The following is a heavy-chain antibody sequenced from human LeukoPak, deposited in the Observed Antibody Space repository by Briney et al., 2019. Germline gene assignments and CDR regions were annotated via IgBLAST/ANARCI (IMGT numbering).Heavy chain of an antibody. CDR3: AKDRPCTTCSPSDY. Sequence: GRSLRLSCAASGFTFSSYSMSWVRQAPGKGLEWVSSIGSSGTTTYYADTVKGRFTISRDNSKNTLYLQMNSLRAEDTAVYYCAKDRPCTTCSPSDYWGQGTLVTVSS. CDR1: GFTFSSYS. CDR2: IGSSGTTT. D-gene: IGHD2-2*01. J-gene: IGHJ4*02. V-gene: IGHV3-23*01.